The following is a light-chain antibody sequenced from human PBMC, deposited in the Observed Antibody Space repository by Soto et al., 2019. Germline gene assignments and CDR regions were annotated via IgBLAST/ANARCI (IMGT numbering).Light chain of an antibody. CDR1: QSVNNN. CDR2: DAS. J-gene: IGKJ4*01. CDR3: QQYNFWPPLT. Sequence: EIGMTQSPATLSVSPGERTTLSCRASQSVNNNLAWYRQKPGQAPTLLISDASTRATGVPARFSGSGSGTEFTLTISSLQSEESGIYYCQQYNFWPPLTFGGGNKVEIK. V-gene: IGKV3-15*01.